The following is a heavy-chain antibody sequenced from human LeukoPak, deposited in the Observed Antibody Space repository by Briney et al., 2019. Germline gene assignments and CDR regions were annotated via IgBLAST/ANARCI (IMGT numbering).Heavy chain of an antibody. J-gene: IGHJ4*02. CDR2: ISGSGGST. CDR1: GFTFSSYA. V-gene: IGHV3-23*01. CDR3: AKQQQSYYYDSSGYYVAF. D-gene: IGHD3-22*01. Sequence: GGSLRLSCAASGFTFSSYAMSWVRQAPVKGLEWVSAISGSGGSTYYADTVKGRFTISRDNPKNTLYLQMNSLRAEDTAVYYCAKQQQSYYYDSSGYYVAFWGQGTLVTVSS.